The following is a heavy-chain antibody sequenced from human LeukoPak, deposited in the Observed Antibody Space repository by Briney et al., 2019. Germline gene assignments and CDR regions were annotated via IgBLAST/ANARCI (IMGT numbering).Heavy chain of an antibody. CDR1: GFTFSTYA. J-gene: IGHJ5*02. V-gene: IGHV3-23*01. CDR3: AKDALGQTYYYDSSGLNWFDP. D-gene: IGHD3-22*01. CDR2: ISASGSRT. Sequence: GGSLRLSCAPSGFTFSTYAMRWVRQAPGKGLEWVSDISASGSRTYYADSVKGRFTISRDNSKDTLYLQMNSLRAEDTAVYYCAKDALGQTYYYDSSGLNWFDPWGQGTLVTVSS.